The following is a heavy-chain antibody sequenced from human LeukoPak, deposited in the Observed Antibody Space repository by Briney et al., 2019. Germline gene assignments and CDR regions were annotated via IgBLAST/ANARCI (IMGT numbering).Heavy chain of an antibody. CDR2: IKSDGSET. CDR1: GFTFSSYW. CDR3: ASDRVFYGLDV. Sequence: GGSLRLSCAASGFTFSSYWMHWVRQAPGKGLMWVSRIKSDGSETSYADSVKGRFPISRDNARNTLYLQMNSLRPEDTAIYYCASDRVFYGLDVWGQGTTVTVSS. J-gene: IGHJ6*02. V-gene: IGHV3-74*01.